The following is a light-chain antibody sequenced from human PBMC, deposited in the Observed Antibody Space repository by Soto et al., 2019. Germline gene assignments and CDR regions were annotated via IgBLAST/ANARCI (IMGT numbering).Light chain of an antibody. CDR3: QQYNSYSFLT. V-gene: IGKV1-5*01. CDR2: DAS. Sequence: DIQMTQSPSTLSASVGDRVTITCRASQSISSWLAWYQQKPGKAPKLLIYDASSLESGVPSRFSGSGSGTEFTLTIISLHPDDYATYYCQQYNSYSFLTFGPGTKVDIK. J-gene: IGKJ3*01. CDR1: QSISSW.